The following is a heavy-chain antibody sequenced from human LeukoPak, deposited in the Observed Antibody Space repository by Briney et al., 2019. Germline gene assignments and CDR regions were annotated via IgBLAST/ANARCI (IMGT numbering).Heavy chain of an antibody. CDR2: IYYNGRT. Sequence: PSETLSLTCTVSGDSINNNNYYWGWVRQPPGKGLEWIGNIYYNGRTYYSPSLKSRGTISVDTSNNQFSLRLSSVTAADTAVYYCARITDRTIFGEIMHGFDIWGQGTPVTVSS. J-gene: IGHJ3*02. CDR3: ARITDRTIFGEIMHGFDI. V-gene: IGHV4-39*01. D-gene: IGHD3-3*01. CDR1: GDSINNNNYY.